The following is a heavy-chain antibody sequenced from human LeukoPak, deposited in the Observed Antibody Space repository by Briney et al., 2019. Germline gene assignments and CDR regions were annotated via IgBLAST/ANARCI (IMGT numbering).Heavy chain of an antibody. J-gene: IGHJ4*02. CDR1: GFTFSSYG. CDR3: ARDLNVGSYFDY. V-gene: IGHV3-30*02. CDR2: IRYDGSNK. D-gene: IGHD1-14*01. Sequence: HSGGSLRLSCAASGFTFSSYGMHWVRQAPGKGLEWVAFIRYDGSNKYYADSVKGRFTISRDNSKNTLYLQMNSLRAEDTAVYYCARDLNVGSYFDYWGQGTLVTVSS.